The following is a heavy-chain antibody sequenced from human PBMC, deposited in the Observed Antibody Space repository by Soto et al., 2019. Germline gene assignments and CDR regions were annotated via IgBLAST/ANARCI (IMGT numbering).Heavy chain of an antibody. J-gene: IGHJ5*02. CDR2: INPNSGGT. CDR3: ARDAGGTATVVLNRFDP. V-gene: IGHV1-2*02. CDR1: GYTFTGYY. Sequence: ASVKVSCKASGYTFTGYYMHWVRQAPGQGLEWMGWINPNSGGTNYAQKFQGRVTMTRDTPISTAYMELSRLRSDDTAVYYCARDAGGTATVVLNRFDPWGQGTLVTVSS. D-gene: IGHD5-18*01.